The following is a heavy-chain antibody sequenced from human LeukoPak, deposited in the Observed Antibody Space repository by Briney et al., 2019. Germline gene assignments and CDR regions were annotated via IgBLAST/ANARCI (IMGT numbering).Heavy chain of an antibody. V-gene: IGHV4-30-4*01. CDR1: GGSIFTDDIY. CDR3: ARGRCSGGSCYSSPFDY. Sequence: PSQTLSLTCTVSGGSIFTDDIYWSWIRQPPGRGLEWIGYIYYSGSTYYNPSLKSRVTILLDTSENHFSLKLTSVTAADTAVYYCARGRCSGGSCYSSPFDYWGQGTLVTVSS. D-gene: IGHD2-15*01. J-gene: IGHJ4*02. CDR2: IYYSGST.